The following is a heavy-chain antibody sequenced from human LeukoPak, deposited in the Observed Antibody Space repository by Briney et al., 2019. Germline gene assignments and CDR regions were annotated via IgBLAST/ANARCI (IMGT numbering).Heavy chain of an antibody. V-gene: IGHV3-20*01. Sequence: LAGGSLRLSCAASGFTFDDYGMSWVRQAPGKGLEWVSGINWNGGSTGYADPVKGRFTISRDNAKNSLYLQMNSLRAEDTALYHCARDSQCSSTSCYLDYYYGMDVWGQGTTVTVSS. J-gene: IGHJ6*02. CDR1: GFTFDDYG. CDR3: ARDSQCSSTSCYLDYYYGMDV. D-gene: IGHD2-2*01. CDR2: INWNGGST.